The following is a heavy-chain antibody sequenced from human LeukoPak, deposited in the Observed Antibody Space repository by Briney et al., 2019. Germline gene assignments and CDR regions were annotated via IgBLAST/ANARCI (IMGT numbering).Heavy chain of an antibody. CDR2: INPNSGGT. J-gene: IGHJ4*02. CDR3: ASGNDWYIDY. D-gene: IGHD1-1*01. Sequence: ASVTVSCKASGYTFTVYYMHWLRQAPGQGLEWMGWINPNSGGTNYAQKFQGRVTMTRDTSISTAYMELSRLRSDDAAVYYYASGNDWYIDYWGQGTLVTVSS. CDR1: GYTFTVYY. V-gene: IGHV1-2*02.